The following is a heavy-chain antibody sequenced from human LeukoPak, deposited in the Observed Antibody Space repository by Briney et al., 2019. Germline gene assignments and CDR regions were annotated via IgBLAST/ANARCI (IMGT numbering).Heavy chain of an antibody. D-gene: IGHD6-19*01. J-gene: IGHJ4*02. CDR2: IYSGGST. CDR3: ARTIVVAGFTDYFDY. V-gene: IGHV3-53*01. Sequence: GGSLRLSCAASGFTVSSNYMSWVRQAPGRGLEWVSVIYSGGSTYYADSVEGRFTISRDNSKNMLYLQMNSLRAEDTAVYYCARTIVVAGFTDYFDYWGQGTLVSVSS. CDR1: GFTVSSNY.